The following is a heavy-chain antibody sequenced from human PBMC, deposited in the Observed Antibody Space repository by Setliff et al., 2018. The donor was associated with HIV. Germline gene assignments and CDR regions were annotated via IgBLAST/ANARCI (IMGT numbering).Heavy chain of an antibody. CDR1: GGSIRTGNYY. V-gene: IGHV4-61*09. Sequence: PSETLSLTCTVSGGSIRTGNYYWNWIRQPAGKGLEWIGHIHTTGSITYNPSLRSRVTISLDTSKNQFSLKLSSVTAADTAVYYCARPVEMANREFDYWGQGTLVTVSS. CDR3: ARPVEMANREFDY. CDR2: IHTTGSI. D-gene: IGHD1-26*01. J-gene: IGHJ4*02.